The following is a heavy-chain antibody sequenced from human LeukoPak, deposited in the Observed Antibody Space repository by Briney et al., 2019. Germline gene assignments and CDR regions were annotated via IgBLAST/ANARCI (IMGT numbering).Heavy chain of an antibody. CDR3: ARQALRDQRVYWVDP. V-gene: IGHV4-39*01. Sequence: PSETPSLTCTVSGGSISGGSYYWGWIRQPPGKGLEWIGSFYSSKYTYYNPSLKSRVTMSVDTSENQLSLRLSSLTAADTAVYYCARQALRDQRVYWVDPWGQGTLVTVSS. CDR2: FYSSKYT. J-gene: IGHJ5*02. D-gene: IGHD2-21*02. CDR1: GGSISGGSYY.